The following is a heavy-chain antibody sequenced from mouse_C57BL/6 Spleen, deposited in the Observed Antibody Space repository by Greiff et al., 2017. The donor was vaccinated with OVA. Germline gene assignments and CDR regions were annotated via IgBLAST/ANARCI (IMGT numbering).Heavy chain of an antibody. CDR3: AKESPSYYSNYYYFDY. D-gene: IGHD2-5*01. Sequence: QVQLKQSGPELVKPGASVKISCKASGYAFSSSWMNWVKQRPGKGLEWIGRIYPGDGDTNYNGKFKGKATLTADKSSSTAYMQLSSLTSEDSAVYFCAKESPSYYSNYYYFDYWGQGTTLTVSS. V-gene: IGHV1-82*01. CDR2: IYPGDGDT. J-gene: IGHJ2*01. CDR1: GYAFSSSW.